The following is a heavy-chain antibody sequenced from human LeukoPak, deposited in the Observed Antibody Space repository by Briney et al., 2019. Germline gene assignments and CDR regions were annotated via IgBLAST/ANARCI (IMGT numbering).Heavy chain of an antibody. CDR3: VRVAPSRLGESSSLRFWDY. CDR2: INPNSGGT. J-gene: IGHJ4*02. CDR1: GYTFTGYY. D-gene: IGHD3-16*02. V-gene: IGHV1-2*02. Sequence: ASVKVSCKASGYTFTGYYMHWVRQAPGQGLEWMGWINPNSGGTNYAQKFQGRVTMTRDTSISTAYMELSRLRFDDTAVYYCVRVAPSRLGESSSLRFWDYWGQGTLVTVSS.